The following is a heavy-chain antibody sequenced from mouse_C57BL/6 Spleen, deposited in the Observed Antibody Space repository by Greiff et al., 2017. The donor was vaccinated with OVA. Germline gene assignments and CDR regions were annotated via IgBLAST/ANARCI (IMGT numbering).Heavy chain of an antibody. CDR1: GYTFTSYW. CDR2: IDPSDSYT. D-gene: IGHD2-1*01. V-gene: IGHV1-50*01. Sequence: VQLQQPGAELVKPGASVKLSCKASGYTFTSYWLQWVKQRPGQGLEWIGEIDPSDSYTNYNQKFKGKATLTVDTSSSTAYMQLSSLTSEDSAVYYCARGGGNYGYFDYWGQGTTRTVSS. J-gene: IGHJ2*01. CDR3: ARGGGNYGYFDY.